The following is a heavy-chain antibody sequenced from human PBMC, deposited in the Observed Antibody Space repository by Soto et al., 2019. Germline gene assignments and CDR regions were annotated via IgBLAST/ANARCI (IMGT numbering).Heavy chain of an antibody. D-gene: IGHD1-26*01. CDR1: GGSISSHY. CDR2: IYYRGST. J-gene: IGHJ6*02. CDR3: ARDGREASGMDV. V-gene: IGHV4-59*11. Sequence: SETLSLTCTVSGGSISSHYWSWVRQAPGKGLEWIGHIYYRGSTSYNPSLRSRSTISVDASNNQFSLKLNSVTTADTAVYYCARDGREASGMDVWGQGTKVTVSS.